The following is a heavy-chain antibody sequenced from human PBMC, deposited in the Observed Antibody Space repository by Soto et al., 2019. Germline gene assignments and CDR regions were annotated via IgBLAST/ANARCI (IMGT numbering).Heavy chain of an antibody. CDR1: GGTFDKYG. D-gene: IGHD3-10*01. CDR3: ARGINNLGPFDI. Sequence: GGSLRLSCNLSGGTFDKYGFSWIRQAPGQGLDWMGGIIPIFATTNYAEKFQGRVTVSADESTTTAYMELSSLRFEDTAIYYCARGINNLGPFDIWGQGTMVTVSS. V-gene: IGHV1-69*01. J-gene: IGHJ3*02. CDR2: IIPIFATT.